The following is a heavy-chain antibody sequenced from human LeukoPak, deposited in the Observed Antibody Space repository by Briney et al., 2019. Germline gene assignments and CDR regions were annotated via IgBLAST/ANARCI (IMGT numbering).Heavy chain of an antibody. CDR2: IIPIFGTA. CDR3: AKDRDSSSWYGDRVGAFDI. CDR1: GYTFTSYG. J-gene: IGHJ3*02. D-gene: IGHD6-13*01. Sequence: SVKVSCKASGYTFTSYGISWVRQAPGQGLEWMGGIIPIFGTANYAQKFQGRVTMTRDMSTSTDYMELSSLRSEDTAVYYCAKDRDSSSWYGDRVGAFDIWGQGTMVTVSS. V-gene: IGHV1-69*05.